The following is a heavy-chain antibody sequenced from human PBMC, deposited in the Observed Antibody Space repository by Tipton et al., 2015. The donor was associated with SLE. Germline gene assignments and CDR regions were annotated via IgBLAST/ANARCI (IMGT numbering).Heavy chain of an antibody. CDR3: ARGLKGDPLFGY. J-gene: IGHJ4*02. CDR2: IYTSGST. CDR1: GGSISSGSYY. V-gene: IGHV4-61*02. Sequence: TLSLTCTVSGGSISSGSYYWSWIRQPAGKGLEWIGRIYTSGSTNYNPSLKSRVTISVDTSKNQFSLKLSSVTAADTAVYHCARGLKGDPLFGYWGQGTLVTVSS.